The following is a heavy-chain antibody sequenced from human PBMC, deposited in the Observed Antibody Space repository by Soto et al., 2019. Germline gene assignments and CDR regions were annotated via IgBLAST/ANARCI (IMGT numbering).Heavy chain of an antibody. CDR1: GYTFTSYA. J-gene: IGHJ4*02. V-gene: IGHV1-3*01. D-gene: IGHD2-15*01. CDR3: ARMVVGIYYFDS. CDR2: INAGNGNT. Sequence: QVRLVQSGAEVKKPGASVKVSCKASGYTFTSYAMHWVRQAPGQRLEWMGWINAGNGNTKYSQKFQGRVTITRDTSASTAYMELSSLRSEDTAVYYCARMVVGIYYFDSWGQGTLVTVSS.